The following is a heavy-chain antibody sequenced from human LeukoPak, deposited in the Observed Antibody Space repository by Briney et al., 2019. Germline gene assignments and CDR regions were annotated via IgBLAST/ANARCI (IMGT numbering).Heavy chain of an antibody. CDR1: GFTFDDYA. CDR3: TKDISSSGIYYFDC. D-gene: IGHD6-19*01. J-gene: IGHJ4*02. V-gene: IGHV3-9*01. Sequence: GGSLRLSCAASGFTFDDYAMHWVRQAPGKGLEWVSGISWNSGSIGYADSVKGRFTISRDNAKNSLYLQMNSLRAEDTALYYCTKDISSSGIYYFDCWGQGTLVTVSS. CDR2: ISWNSGSI.